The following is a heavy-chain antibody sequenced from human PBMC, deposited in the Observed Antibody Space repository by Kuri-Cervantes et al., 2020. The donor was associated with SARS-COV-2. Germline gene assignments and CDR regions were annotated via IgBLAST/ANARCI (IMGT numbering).Heavy chain of an antibody. D-gene: IGHD6-13*01. CDR1: GGSISSYY. V-gene: IGHV4-34*01. Sequence: SETLSLTCTVSGGSISSYYWSWIRQPPGKGLEWIGEINHSGSTYYNPSLKSRVTISVDTSKNQFSLKLSSVTAADTAVYYCARPTASSSWPFDYWGQGTLVTVSS. CDR2: INHSGST. CDR3: ARPTASSSWPFDY. J-gene: IGHJ4*02.